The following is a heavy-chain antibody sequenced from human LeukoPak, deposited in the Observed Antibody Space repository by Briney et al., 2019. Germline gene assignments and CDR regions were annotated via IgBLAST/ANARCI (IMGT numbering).Heavy chain of an antibody. CDR3: TLMLRGVID. CDR2: IAYTGST. Sequence: SETLSLTCSVSGGSISSADYYWSWIRQHPEKGPEWIGCIAYTGSTYYNPSLKSRVSISADTSTNQFSLKLSSVTAADTAVYYCTLMLRGVIDWGQGTLVTVSS. D-gene: IGHD3-10*01. V-gene: IGHV4-31*03. CDR1: GGSISSADYY. J-gene: IGHJ4*02.